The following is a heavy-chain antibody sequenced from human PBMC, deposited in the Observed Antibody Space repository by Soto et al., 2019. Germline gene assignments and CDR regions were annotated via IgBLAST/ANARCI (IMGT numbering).Heavy chain of an antibody. D-gene: IGHD4-17*01. CDR2: INPSGGST. V-gene: IGHV1-46*01. Sequence: QVQLVQSGAEVKKPGASVKVSCKASGYTFTSYYMHWVRQAPGQALEWMGIINPSGGSTSYAEKFEGRVTMTRDTSTSTVYMELSSHRSEDTAVYYCARGSYGDYECWGQGTLVTVSS. CDR3: ARGSYGDYEC. CDR1: GYTFTSYY. J-gene: IGHJ4*02.